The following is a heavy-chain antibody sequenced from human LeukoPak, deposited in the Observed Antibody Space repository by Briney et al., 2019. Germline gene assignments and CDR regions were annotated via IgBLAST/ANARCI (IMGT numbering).Heavy chain of an antibody. J-gene: IGHJ4*02. CDR2: TSSSDAGK. Sequence: PGGSLRLSCAASGFTFSNYAMNWVRQAPGKGLEWVSATSSSDAGKYYADSVRGRFTISRDNSRNTMYLQMNSLRVEDAAVYYCAKAPVTSCRGAFCYPFDSWGQGTLVTVSS. CDR1: GFTFSNYA. V-gene: IGHV3-23*01. D-gene: IGHD2-15*01. CDR3: AKAPVTSCRGAFCYPFDS.